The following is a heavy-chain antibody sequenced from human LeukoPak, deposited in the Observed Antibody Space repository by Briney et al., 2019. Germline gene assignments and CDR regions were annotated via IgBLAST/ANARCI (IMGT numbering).Heavy chain of an antibody. J-gene: IGHJ3*02. CDR1: GFTFSTYS. CDR2: ISSSSNYI. V-gene: IGHV3-21*01. Sequence: GGSLRLPCAASGFTFSTYSMNWVRQAPGKGLEWVSSISSSSNYIYYADSVEGRFTISRDNGKNSLYLQMSSLRAEDTALYYCARDVFSTGYFDSSGSDAFDIWGQGTMVTVSS. CDR3: ARDVFSTGYFDSSGSDAFDI. D-gene: IGHD3-22*01.